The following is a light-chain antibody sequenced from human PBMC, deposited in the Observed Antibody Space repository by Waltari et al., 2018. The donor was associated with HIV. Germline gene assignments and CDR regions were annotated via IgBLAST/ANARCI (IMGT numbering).Light chain of an antibody. CDR2: PRN. V-gene: IGLV1-44*01. CDR3: ASWDDTFNGPV. Sequence: QSVLTQSPSASATPGQTVTISCAGGNSNIGTYSVNWYQHLPGTAPKPLLYPRNQRPSGVPDRFSGSVSGTSASLTITGLQPADEAYYYCASWDDTFNGPVFGGGTKLTVL. J-gene: IGLJ3*02. CDR1: NSNIGTYS.